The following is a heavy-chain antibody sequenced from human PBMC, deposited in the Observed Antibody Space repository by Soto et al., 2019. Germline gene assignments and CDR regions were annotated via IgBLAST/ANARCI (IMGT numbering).Heavy chain of an antibody. J-gene: IGHJ4*02. V-gene: IGHV3-23*01. CDR3: ERRSSGWYFDY. Sequence: GGPLRLSFAASGFTFSSYAMSWVLQAPGKGLEWVSAISGSGGRKYYADYVKGRFTISRDNYKNTLYMQMKSLRAEETAVYYCERRSSGWYFDYWGQGTLVTVSS. D-gene: IGHD6-19*01. CDR2: ISGSGGRK. CDR1: GFTFSSYA.